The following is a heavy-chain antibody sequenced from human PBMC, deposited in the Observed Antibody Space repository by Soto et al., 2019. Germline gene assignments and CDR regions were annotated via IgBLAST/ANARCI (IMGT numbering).Heavy chain of an antibody. J-gene: IGHJ6*02. CDR1: GFTFSSYS. CDR2: ISSSSSYI. V-gene: IGHV3-21*01. Sequence: EVQLVESGGGLVKLGGSLRLSCAASGFTFSSYSMNWVRQAPGKGLEWVSSISSSSSYIYYADSVKGRFTISRDNAKNSLYLQMNSLRGEETAVYYCARDRHCSSTSCHGGSRYYYYYGMDVWGQGATVTVSS. CDR3: ARDRHCSSTSCHGGSRYYYYYGMDV. D-gene: IGHD2-2*01.